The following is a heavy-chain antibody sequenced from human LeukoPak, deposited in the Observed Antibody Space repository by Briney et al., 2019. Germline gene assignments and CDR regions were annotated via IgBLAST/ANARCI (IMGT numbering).Heavy chain of an antibody. V-gene: IGHV4-31*03. D-gene: IGHD2-2*01. Sequence: PSQTLSLTCTVSGGSISSGGYYWSWIRQHPGKGLEWIGYIYYSGSTYYNPSLKSRVTISVDTSKNQFSLKLSSVTAADTAVYYCARVVTHCGSTSCPSYYFDYWGQGTLVTVSS. CDR2: IYYSGST. CDR3: ARVVTHCGSTSCPSYYFDY. CDR1: GGSISSGGYY. J-gene: IGHJ4*02.